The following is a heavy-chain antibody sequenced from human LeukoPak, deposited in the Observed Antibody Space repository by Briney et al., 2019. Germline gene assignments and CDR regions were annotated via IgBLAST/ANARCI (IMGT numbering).Heavy chain of an antibody. J-gene: IGHJ6*03. V-gene: IGHV3-48*03. CDR1: GFSFSSYE. CDR2: IISSSSTM. Sequence: GGSLRLSCAASGFSFSSYEMNWVRQAPGKGLEWVSYIISSSSTMYYEDSVKGRFTVSRDNAKNSLYLQMNSLRVEDTAVYYCARIARDYYYMDVWGKGTTVTVSS. CDR3: ARIARDYYYMDV.